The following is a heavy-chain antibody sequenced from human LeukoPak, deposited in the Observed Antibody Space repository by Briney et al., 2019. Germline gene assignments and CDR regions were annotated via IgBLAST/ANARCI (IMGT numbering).Heavy chain of an antibody. CDR3: ARELYAGNDC. D-gene: IGHD2-8*01. CDR1: GFSFSSYL. V-gene: IGHV3-74*01. CDR2: VNRDGSVT. J-gene: IGHJ4*02. Sequence: PGGSLRLSCAASGFSFSSYLMHWVRQAPGKGLVWVSRVNRDGSVTGHADSVKGRFTISRDNARNTVYLQMNNLRVEDTAVYYCARELYAGNDCWGQGTLVTVSS.